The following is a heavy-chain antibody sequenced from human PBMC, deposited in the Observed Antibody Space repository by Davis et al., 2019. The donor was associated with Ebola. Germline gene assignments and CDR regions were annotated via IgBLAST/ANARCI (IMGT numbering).Heavy chain of an antibody. Sequence: GESLKISCAASGFTFSNYGMHWVRQAPGKGLEWVAVISYDGSKEYYVDSVRGRFTISRDNSKNTLYLQMNSLRAEDTAVYYCAKSGLSFGVVKYHYGMDVWGKGTTVTVSS. V-gene: IGHV3-30*18. CDR1: GFTFSNYG. D-gene: IGHD3-3*01. CDR3: AKSGLSFGVVKYHYGMDV. J-gene: IGHJ6*04. CDR2: ISYDGSKE.